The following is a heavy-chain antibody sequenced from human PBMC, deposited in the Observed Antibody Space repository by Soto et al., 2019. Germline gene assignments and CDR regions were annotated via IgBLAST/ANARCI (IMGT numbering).Heavy chain of an antibody. CDR2: INSGSNAI. J-gene: IGHJ6*02. CDR3: ARALGRGVRYGMDV. CDR1: GFTFSSYT. D-gene: IGHD3-10*01. Sequence: PGGSLRLSCAASGFTFSSYTMNWARQAPGKGLEWISCINSGSNAIYYADSVKGRFTISRDNAKNSLSLQMNSLRDEDTAVYYCARALGRGVRYGMDVWGQGTTVTVSS. V-gene: IGHV3-48*02.